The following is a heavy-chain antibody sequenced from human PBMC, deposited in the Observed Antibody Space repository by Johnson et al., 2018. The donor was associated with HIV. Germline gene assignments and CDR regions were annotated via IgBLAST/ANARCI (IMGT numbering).Heavy chain of an antibody. V-gene: IGHV3-30*03. CDR3: ARDLSGSYRSDAFDI. CDR2: ISYDGSDK. CDR1: GFTFSSYG. Sequence: QVQLVESGGGVVQPGRSLRLSCAASGFTFSSYGMNWVRQAPGKGLEWVAVISYDGSDKYYADSVKGRFTISRDNAKNSLYLQMNSLRAEDTAVYYCARDLSGSYRSDAFDIWGQGTMVTVSS. D-gene: IGHD1-26*01. J-gene: IGHJ3*02.